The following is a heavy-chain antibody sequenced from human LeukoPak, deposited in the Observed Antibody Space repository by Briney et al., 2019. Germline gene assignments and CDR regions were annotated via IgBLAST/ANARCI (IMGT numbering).Heavy chain of an antibody. V-gene: IGHV4-34*01. CDR1: GGSSSGYY. J-gene: IGHJ1*01. CDR2: INHSGST. Sequence: SETLSLTCAVYGGSSSGYYWSWIRQPPGKGLEWIGEINHSGSTNYNPSLKSRVTISVDTSKNQFSLKLSSVTAADTAVYYCARHRRYSSSWYRLGYFQHWGQGTLVTVSS. D-gene: IGHD6-13*01. CDR3: ARHRRYSSSWYRLGYFQH.